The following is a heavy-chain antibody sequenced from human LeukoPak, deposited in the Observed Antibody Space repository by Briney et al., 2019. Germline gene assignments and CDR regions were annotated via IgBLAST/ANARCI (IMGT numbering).Heavy chain of an antibody. CDR2: NNHSGST. V-gene: IGHV4-34*01. Sequence: SVTLSLPYAVWGGSFSRYYWSWIRQPPGKGLEWSGENNHSGSTNYNPSLKSRVSTSVDTSKNQFSLKLSSVTASDTAVYYCARGVYNIVATRGRAYFDYWGQGTLVTVSS. CDR3: ARGVYNIVATRGRAYFDY. J-gene: IGHJ4*02. D-gene: IGHD5-12*01. CDR1: GGSFSRYY.